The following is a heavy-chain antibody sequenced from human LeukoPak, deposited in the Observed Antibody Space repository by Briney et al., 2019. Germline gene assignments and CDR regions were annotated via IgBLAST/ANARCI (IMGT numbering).Heavy chain of an antibody. D-gene: IGHD3-10*01. J-gene: IGHJ4*02. V-gene: IGHV3-30*18. Sequence: GSLLLSCAASGFTFISYGMHWVRQAPGKGLEWVAVISYDGSNKYYADSVKGRFTISRDNSKNTLYLQMNSLRAEDTAVYYCAKARVYGSGSPIDYWGQGTLVTVSS. CDR2: ISYDGSNK. CDR3: AKARVYGSGSPIDY. CDR1: GFTFISYG.